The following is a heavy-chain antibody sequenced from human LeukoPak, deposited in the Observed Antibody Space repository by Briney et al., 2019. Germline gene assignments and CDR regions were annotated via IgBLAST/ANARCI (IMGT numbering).Heavy chain of an antibody. Sequence: GGSLRLSCAASGFTFSSYAMSWVRQAPGKGLEWVAVISYDGSNKHYADSVKGRFTISRDNSKNTLYLQMNSLRAEDTAVYYCAKVRGATATLFDDWGQGTLVTVSS. D-gene: IGHD2-15*01. V-gene: IGHV3-30*18. CDR3: AKVRGATATLFDD. CDR2: ISYDGSNK. J-gene: IGHJ4*02. CDR1: GFTFSSYA.